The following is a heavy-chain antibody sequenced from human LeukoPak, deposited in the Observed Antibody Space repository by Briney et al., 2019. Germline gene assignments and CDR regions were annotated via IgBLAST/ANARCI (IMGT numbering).Heavy chain of an antibody. V-gene: IGHV4-38-2*02. D-gene: IGHD3-9*01. CDR2: IYHSGST. J-gene: IGHJ3*02. CDR1: GYSINSGYY. Sequence: SETLSLTCAVSGYSINSGYYWGWIRQPPGKGLEWIGSIYHSGSTYYNPSLKSRVTISVDTSKNQFSLKLSSVTAADTAVYYCARDDILTGYYVDNAFDIWGQGTMVTVSS. CDR3: ARDDILTGYYVDNAFDI.